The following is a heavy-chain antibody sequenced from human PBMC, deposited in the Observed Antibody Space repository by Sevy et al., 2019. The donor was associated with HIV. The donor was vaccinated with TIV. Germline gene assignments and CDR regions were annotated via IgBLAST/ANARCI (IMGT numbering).Heavy chain of an antibody. CDR1: GFTFSSYA. CDR2: ISGSGGST. Sequence: GGTLRLSCAASGFTFSSYAMSWVRQAPGKGLEWVSAISGSGGSTYYADSVKGRFTISRDNSKNTLYLQMNSLRAEDTAVYYCAKLTSSSGYCFDYWGQGTLVTVSS. D-gene: IGHD3-22*01. CDR3: AKLTSSSGYCFDY. J-gene: IGHJ4*02. V-gene: IGHV3-23*01.